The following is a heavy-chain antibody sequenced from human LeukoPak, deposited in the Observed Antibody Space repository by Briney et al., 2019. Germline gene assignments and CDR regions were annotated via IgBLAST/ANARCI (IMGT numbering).Heavy chain of an antibody. J-gene: IGHJ6*04. CDR2: ISSNGGST. CDR3: VKALSPVGMDV. Sequence: GGSLRLSCSASGFTFSSYAMHWVRQAPGKGLEYVSAISSNGGSTYYADSVEGRFTISRDNSKNTLYLQMSSLRAEDTAVYYCVKALSPVGMDVWGKGTTVTVSS. V-gene: IGHV3-64D*06. CDR1: GFTFSSYA.